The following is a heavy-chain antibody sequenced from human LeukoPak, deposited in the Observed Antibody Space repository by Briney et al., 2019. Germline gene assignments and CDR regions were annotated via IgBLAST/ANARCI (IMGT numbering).Heavy chain of an antibody. V-gene: IGHV3-53*01. Sequence: GGSLRLSCAASGFAVSGDYMSWVRQAPGKGLDWVSIIHRDDRTYYADSAKGRFTISRDISKNALYLQMNALRAEDTAVYYCATRIFWGEGTLVTVSS. J-gene: IGHJ4*02. CDR3: ATRIF. CDR1: GFAVSGDY. CDR2: IHRDDRT. D-gene: IGHD3-3*02.